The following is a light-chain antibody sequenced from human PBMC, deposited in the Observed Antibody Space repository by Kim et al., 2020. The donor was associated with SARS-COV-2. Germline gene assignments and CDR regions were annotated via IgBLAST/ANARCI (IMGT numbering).Light chain of an antibody. CDR2: YDD. J-gene: IGLJ3*02. CDR1: SSNIGHNA. Sequence: QSVLTQPPSLSEAPRQRVTISCSGSSSNIGHNAVNWYQQLPGKAPKLLIYYDDLLPSGVSDRFSGSKSGTSASLAISGLQSEDEADYYCAAWDDSLNGPVFGGGTQLTVL. V-gene: IGLV1-36*01. CDR3: AAWDDSLNGPV.